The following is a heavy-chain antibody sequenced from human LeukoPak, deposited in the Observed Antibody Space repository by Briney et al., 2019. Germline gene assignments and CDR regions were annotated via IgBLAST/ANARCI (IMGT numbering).Heavy chain of an antibody. CDR3: ATRRGSNYGYFS. Sequence: SSETLSLTCAVSGGSVSSGGYSWSWIRQPPGKGLEWIGYIYHSGNTYYSPSLKSRATISLDRSKNQFSLKLGSVTAADTAVYYCATRRGSNYGYFSWGQGTLVTVSS. V-gene: IGHV4-30-2*01. CDR2: IYHSGNT. D-gene: IGHD5-18*01. CDR1: GGSVSSGGYS. J-gene: IGHJ5*02.